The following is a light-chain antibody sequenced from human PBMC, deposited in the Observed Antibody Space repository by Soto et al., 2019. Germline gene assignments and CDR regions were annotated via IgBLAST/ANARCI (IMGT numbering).Light chain of an antibody. Sequence: EIVLTQSPATLSLSPGERATLSCMASQSVSSYLAWYQQKPGQAPRLLIYDASNRAPGIPARFSGSGSGTDFTLTLSSLEPEDFAVYYCQQRSNWLLTFGGGTKVELK. CDR3: QQRSNWLLT. CDR1: QSVSSY. J-gene: IGKJ4*01. V-gene: IGKV3-11*01. CDR2: DAS.